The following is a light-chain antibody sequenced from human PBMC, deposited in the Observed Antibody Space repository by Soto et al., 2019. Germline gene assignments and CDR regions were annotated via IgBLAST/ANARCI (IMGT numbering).Light chain of an antibody. CDR1: SSDVGGYNY. Sequence: QSALTQPASVSGSPGQSITISCTGTSSDVGGYNYVSWYQQHPGKAPKLMIYEVSNRPSGVSNRFSGSKSGNTASLTISGLQAEDEADYYCSSYTSSGTYVVFGGGTKVTVL. V-gene: IGLV2-14*01. CDR2: EVS. CDR3: SSYTSSGTYVV. J-gene: IGLJ2*01.